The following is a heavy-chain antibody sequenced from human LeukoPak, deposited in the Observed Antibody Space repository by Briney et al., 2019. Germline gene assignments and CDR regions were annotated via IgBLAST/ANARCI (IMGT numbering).Heavy chain of an antibody. Sequence: GGSLRLSCAASGFTFSSYSMNWVRQAPGKGLEWVSSISSSSSYIYYADSVEGRFTISRDNAKNSLYLQMNSLRAEDTAVYYCARAAVRTNAFDIWGQGTMVTVSS. CDR2: ISSSSSYI. V-gene: IGHV3-21*01. CDR1: GFTFSSYS. CDR3: ARAAVRTNAFDI. D-gene: IGHD4/OR15-4a*01. J-gene: IGHJ3*02.